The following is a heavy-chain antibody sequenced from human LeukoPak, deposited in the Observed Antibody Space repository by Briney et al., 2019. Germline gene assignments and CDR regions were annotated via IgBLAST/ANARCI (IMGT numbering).Heavy chain of an antibody. CDR3: GRIPLLVVPGY. J-gene: IGHJ4*02. CDR2: IDHEYGQT. CDR1: GYSFTDYY. D-gene: IGHD2-8*02. Sequence: VATVKISCKVSGYSFTDYYIHWVLQAPGQGLEWMGLIDHEYGQTVYAERFQARVTITADTSPDTTYMDLSSLTSDDTAIYYCGRIPLLVVPGYWRQGRVVSVSS. V-gene: IGHV1-69-2*01.